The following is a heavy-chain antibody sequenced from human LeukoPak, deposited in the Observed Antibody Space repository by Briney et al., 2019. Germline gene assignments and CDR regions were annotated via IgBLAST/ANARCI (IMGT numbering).Heavy chain of an antibody. Sequence: GGSLRLSCAASGFTFSSYWMSWVRQAPGKGLEWVANIKQDGSDKYYVDSVKGRFTISRDNAKNSLYLQMNSLRAEDTAVYYCARDVGSSGWYYAFDIWGQGTMVTVSS. CDR3: ARDVGSSGWYYAFDI. J-gene: IGHJ3*02. V-gene: IGHV3-7*01. D-gene: IGHD6-19*01. CDR2: IKQDGSDK. CDR1: GFTFSSYW.